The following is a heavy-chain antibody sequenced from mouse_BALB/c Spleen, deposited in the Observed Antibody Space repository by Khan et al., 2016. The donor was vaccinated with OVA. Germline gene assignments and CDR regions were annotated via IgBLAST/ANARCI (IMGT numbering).Heavy chain of an antibody. CDR1: GFTFSTYG. CDR3: TRLAYYYNSEGFAY. J-gene: IGHJ3*01. CDR2: LSSGGSYT. V-gene: IGHV5-6*01. Sequence: DVQLVESGGDLVKPGGSLKLSCAASGFTFSTYGMSWVRQTPDKRLEWVAALSSGGSYTYYPDSVRGRFIISRDNAKNTLYLQMSSLKSAETAMYYCTRLAYYYNSEGFAYWGQGTLVTVSA. D-gene: IGHD1-1*01.